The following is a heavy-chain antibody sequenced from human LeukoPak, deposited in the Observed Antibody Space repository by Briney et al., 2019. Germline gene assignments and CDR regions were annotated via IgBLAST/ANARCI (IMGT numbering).Heavy chain of an antibody. D-gene: IGHD3-3*01. V-gene: IGHV4-59*08. CDR3: ARLSFYDFWSGYYTEGGSWFDP. CDR1: GGSISSYY. Sequence: SETLSLTCTVSGGSISSYYWSWIRPPPGKGLEWIGYIYYSGSTNYNPSLKSRVTISVDTSKNQFSLKLSSVTAADTAVYYCARLSFYDFWSGYYTEGGSWFDPWGQGTLVTVSS. J-gene: IGHJ5*02. CDR2: IYYSGST.